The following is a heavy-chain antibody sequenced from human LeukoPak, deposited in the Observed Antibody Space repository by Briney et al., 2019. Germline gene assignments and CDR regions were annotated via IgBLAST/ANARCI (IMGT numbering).Heavy chain of an antibody. CDR3: ARDQVGVGASYFDY. CDR1: GGSISGYY. J-gene: IGHJ4*02. D-gene: IGHD1-26*01. Sequence: SETLSLTCTVSGGSISGYYWSWIRQPPGGGLEWTGYIYYSGSTNYNPSLTSRVTISVDTSKNQFSLKLSSVTAADTAVYYCARDQVGVGASYFDYWGQGTLVTVSS. V-gene: IGHV4-59*01. CDR2: IYYSGST.